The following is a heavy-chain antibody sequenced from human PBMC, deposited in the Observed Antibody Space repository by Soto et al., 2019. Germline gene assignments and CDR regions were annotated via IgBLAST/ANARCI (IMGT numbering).Heavy chain of an antibody. CDR1: GFTFSSYA. D-gene: IGHD2-15*01. Sequence: PGGSLRLSCAASGFTFSSYAMRWVRQALGKGLEWVSAISGSGGSTYYADSVKGRFTISRDNSKNTLYLQMNSLRAEDTAVYYCAKYGYCSGGSCYWGYNWFDPWGQGT. V-gene: IGHV3-23*01. J-gene: IGHJ5*02. CDR2: ISGSGGST. CDR3: AKYGYCSGGSCYWGYNWFDP.